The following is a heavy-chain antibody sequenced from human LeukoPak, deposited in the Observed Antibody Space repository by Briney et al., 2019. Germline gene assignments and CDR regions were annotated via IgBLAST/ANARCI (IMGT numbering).Heavy chain of an antibody. CDR2: IKQDGSEK. Sequence: RGSLRLSCAASGFTFSSYWMSWVRQAPGKGLEWVANIKQDGSEKYYVDSVKGRFTISRDNAKNSLYLQMNSLRAEDTAVYYCARDSWLARENDAFDIWGQGTMVTVSS. CDR1: GFTFSSYW. V-gene: IGHV3-7*01. D-gene: IGHD6-19*01. CDR3: ARDSWLARENDAFDI. J-gene: IGHJ3*02.